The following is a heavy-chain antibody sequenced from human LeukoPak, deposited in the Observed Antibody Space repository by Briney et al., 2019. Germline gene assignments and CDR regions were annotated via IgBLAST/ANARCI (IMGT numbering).Heavy chain of an antibody. CDR2: IYSGGST. CDR3: ARGYDYAAGTYFDQ. CDR1: AFMISDND. J-gene: IGHJ4*02. D-gene: IGHD3-10*01. Sequence: GGSLRLSCAASAFMISDNDMTWVRQAPGKGLEWVSVIYSGGSTKYADSVKGRFTISRDNSKNTVYLQMNSLRVDDTAVYFCARGYDYAAGTYFDQCGQGTLVTVPS. V-gene: IGHV3-53*01.